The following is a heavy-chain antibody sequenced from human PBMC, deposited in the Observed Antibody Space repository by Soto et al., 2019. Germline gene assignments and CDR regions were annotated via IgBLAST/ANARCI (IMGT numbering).Heavy chain of an antibody. CDR2: ISGSGGST. J-gene: IGHJ3*02. D-gene: IGHD3-22*01. CDR3: AKDQSYDSPSDI. Sequence: EVQLLESGGGLVQPGGSLRPSCAASGSPFSTNAMSWSRQAQGKGLEWVSAISGSGGSTYYADSVKGRFTISRDNSKNTLYLQMNSLRAEDTAVYYCAKDQSYDSPSDIWGQGTMVTVSS. CDR1: GSPFSTNA. V-gene: IGHV3-23*01.